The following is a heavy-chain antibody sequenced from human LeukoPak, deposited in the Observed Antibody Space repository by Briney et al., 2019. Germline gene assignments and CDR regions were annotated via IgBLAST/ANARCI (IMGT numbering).Heavy chain of an antibody. CDR1: GYSISSGYY. CDR3: AGYYGSGSYSSYYYYYYMDV. V-gene: IGHV4-38-2*02. J-gene: IGHJ6*03. CDR2: IYHSGST. D-gene: IGHD3-10*01. Sequence: SETLSLTCTVSGYSISSGYYWGWIRPPPGKGLEWIGSIYHSGSTYYNPSLKSRVTISVDKSKDQFSLKLSSVTAADTAVYYCAGYYGSGSYSSYYYYYYMDVWGKGTTVTISS.